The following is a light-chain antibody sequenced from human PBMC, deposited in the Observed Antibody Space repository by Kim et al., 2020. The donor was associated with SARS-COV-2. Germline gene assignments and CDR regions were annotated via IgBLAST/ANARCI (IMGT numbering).Light chain of an antibody. CDR1: QSVSSSY. V-gene: IGKV3-20*01. CDR3: HQYGSSPLYS. Sequence: EIVLTQSPGTLSLSPGERATLSCRASQSVSSSYLAWYQQKPGQAPRLLIYRASSRATGIPDRFSGSGSGTDFTLTISRLEPEDLAVYYCHQYGSSPLYSLGQGTKLEI. CDR2: RAS. J-gene: IGKJ2*03.